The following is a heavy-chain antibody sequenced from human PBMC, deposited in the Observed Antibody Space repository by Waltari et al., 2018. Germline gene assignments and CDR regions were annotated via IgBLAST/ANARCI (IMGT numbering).Heavy chain of an antibody. CDR1: GFTYANYA. CDR2: IIWNMGTI. D-gene: IGHD5-12*01. CDR3: AKAFRGLEGYSYGMDV. V-gene: IGHV3-9*01. Sequence: VQLVASGGGWVHIGRSLRLSCAASGFTYANYAMHRCRQAPGKGLEWVSGIIWNMGTIGYGESVKGRFTISRDNADNSLYLQMNRLRVEDTALYYCAKAFRGLEGYSYGMDVWGQGTSVTVSS. J-gene: IGHJ6*02.